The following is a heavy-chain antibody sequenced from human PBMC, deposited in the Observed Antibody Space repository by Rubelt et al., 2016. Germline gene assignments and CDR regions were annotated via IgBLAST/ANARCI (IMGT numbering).Heavy chain of an antibody. CDR2: RSYSGST. J-gene: IGHJ4*02. D-gene: IGHD5-24*01. CDR1: GGSINSRDYH. V-gene: IGHV4-39*07. CDR3: ARVEGDGYNYYFDY. Sequence: QVQLQESGPGLVKPSETLSLTCSVSGGSINSRDYHWGWIRQSPGKGLEWIGSRSYSGSTFYKSSLKSRVTISLDTSKHQFSLSLSSVTAADTAVYYCARVEGDGYNYYFDYWGQGTLVTVSS.